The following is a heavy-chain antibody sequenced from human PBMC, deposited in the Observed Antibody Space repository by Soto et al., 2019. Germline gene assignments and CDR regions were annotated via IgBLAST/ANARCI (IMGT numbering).Heavy chain of an antibody. D-gene: IGHD3-3*01. CDR2: IDPSDSYT. V-gene: IGHV5-10-1*01. CDR1: GYSFTSYW. Sequence: GESLKISCKGSGYSFTSYWISWVRQMPGKGLEWMGRIDPSDSYTNYSPSFQGHVTISADKSISTAYLQWSSLKASDTAMYYCARHEQETITIFGVVTSYGTDVWGQGTTVTVSS. J-gene: IGHJ6*02. CDR3: ARHEQETITIFGVVTSYGTDV.